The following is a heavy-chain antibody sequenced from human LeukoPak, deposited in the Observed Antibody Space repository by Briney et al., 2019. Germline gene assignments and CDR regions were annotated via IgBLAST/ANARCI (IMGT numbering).Heavy chain of an antibody. V-gene: IGHV4-31*03. CDR3: ARVADLGSPDWFDP. D-gene: IGHD3-10*01. CDR2: IYYCGST. J-gene: IGHJ5*02. Sequence: SQTLSLTCTVSGGSISSGGYYWSWIRQHPGKGLEWIGYIYYCGSTYYNPSLKSRVTISVDTSKNQFSLKLSSVTAADTAVYYCARVADLGSPDWFDPWGQGTLVTVSS. CDR1: GGSISSGGYY.